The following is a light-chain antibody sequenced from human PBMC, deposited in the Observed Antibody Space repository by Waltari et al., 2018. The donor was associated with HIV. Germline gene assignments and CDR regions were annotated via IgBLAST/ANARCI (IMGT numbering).Light chain of an antibody. Sequence: EIVLTQSPGTLSLSPGERDTLSCSASQSVSSSYLAWYQQKPGQAPRILIYGASSRATGIPDRFSGSGSGTDFSLTISRLETEDFVVYYCQQYGSSPTFGGGTKVEIK. CDR3: QQYGSSPT. CDR2: GAS. CDR1: QSVSSSY. V-gene: IGKV3-20*01. J-gene: IGKJ4*01.